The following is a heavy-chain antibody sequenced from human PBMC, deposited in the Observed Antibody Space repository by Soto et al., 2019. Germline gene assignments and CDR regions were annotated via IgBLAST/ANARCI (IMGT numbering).Heavy chain of an antibody. CDR1: GGSISSGEFY. CDR3: ARADDFSDRFDY. Sequence: KASETLSPTCTVSGGSISSGEFYWSWIRQPPGKGLELIWNIYYSGSTYYNPSLRRRAIMSVDTSQNQFSLKLSSLTAADTAVYFCARADDFSDRFDYWGQGALVTVSS. D-gene: IGHD4-17*01. J-gene: IGHJ4*02. V-gene: IGHV4-30-4*08. CDR2: IYYSGST.